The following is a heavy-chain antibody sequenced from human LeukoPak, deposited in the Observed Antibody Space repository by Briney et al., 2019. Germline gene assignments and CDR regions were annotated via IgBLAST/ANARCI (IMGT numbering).Heavy chain of an antibody. V-gene: IGHV1-69*04. D-gene: IGHD3-22*01. Sequence: GASVKLSCKSSGGTFSSYAISWVRQAPGQGLEWMGRIIPILGIANYAQKFQGRVTITADKSTSTAYMELSSLRSEDTAVYYCARDFYYYDSSGYTGYWGQGTLATVSS. J-gene: IGHJ4*02. CDR2: IIPILGIA. CDR3: ARDFYYYDSSGYTGY. CDR1: GGTFSSYA.